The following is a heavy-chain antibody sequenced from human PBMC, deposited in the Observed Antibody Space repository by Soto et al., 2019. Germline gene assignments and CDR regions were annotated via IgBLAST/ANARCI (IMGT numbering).Heavy chain of an antibody. CDR1: GGSISSGGYY. Sequence: QVQLQESGPGLVKPSQTLSLTCTVSGGSISSGGYYWSWIRQHPGKGLEWIGYIYYSGSTYYNPSIKSRVTISVDTSKNQFSLKLSSVTAADTAVYYCARLRFLEYNWYFDLWGRGTLVTVSS. J-gene: IGHJ2*01. CDR2: IYYSGST. V-gene: IGHV4-31*03. D-gene: IGHD3-3*01. CDR3: ARLRFLEYNWYFDL.